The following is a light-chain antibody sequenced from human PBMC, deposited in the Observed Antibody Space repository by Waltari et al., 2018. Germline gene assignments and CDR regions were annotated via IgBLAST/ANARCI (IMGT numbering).Light chain of an antibody. Sequence: DIQMTQSPSTLSASVGDRVTITCRASQGSSRWLAWYQQKPGKPPKVRIYDASRLGSGVPSRFSGSGSETEFTLVISNLQPDDVATYYCQQYSGYSGIFGGGTKVEIK. CDR1: QGSSRW. CDR3: QQYSGYSGI. CDR2: DAS. J-gene: IGKJ4*01. V-gene: IGKV1-5*01.